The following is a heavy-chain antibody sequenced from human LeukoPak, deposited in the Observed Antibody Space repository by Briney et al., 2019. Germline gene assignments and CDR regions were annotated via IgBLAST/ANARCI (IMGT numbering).Heavy chain of an antibody. J-gene: IGHJ4*02. CDR3: ASPEEVGGSTLPLVH. CDR2: INPDSGGT. V-gene: IGHV1-2*06. CDR1: GYTFTAYY. Sequence: ASVNVSCKASGYTFTAYYIHWVRQAPGQGLEWMGRINPDSGGTNSSQRFQGRVTMTRDTSISTAYMELTRLRSDDTAVYYCASPEEVGGSTLPLVHWGQGTLVAVSS. D-gene: IGHD1-26*01.